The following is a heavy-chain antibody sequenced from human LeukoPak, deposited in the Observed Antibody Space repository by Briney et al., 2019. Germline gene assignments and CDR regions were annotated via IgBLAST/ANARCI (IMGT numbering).Heavy chain of an antibody. V-gene: IGHV1-69*05. CDR2: SIPIYDTP. J-gene: IGHJ6*03. CDR1: GGTFSNYA. Sequence: SVKVSCKASGGTFSNYAINWVRQAPGQGLEWMGGSIPIYDTPNYAQKFQGRVTITTDESTSTAYMELSSLRSEDTAVYYRARGLRLVPDYYYYMDVWGKGTTVTVSS. CDR3: ARGLRLVPDYYYYMDV. D-gene: IGHD3/OR15-3a*01.